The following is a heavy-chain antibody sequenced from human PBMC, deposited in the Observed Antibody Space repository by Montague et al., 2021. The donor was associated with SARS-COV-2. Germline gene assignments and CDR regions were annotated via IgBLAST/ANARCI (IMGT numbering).Heavy chain of an antibody. V-gene: IGHV4-34*01. J-gene: IGHJ4*02. CDR2: INHSGRT. Sequence: SETLSLTCAVYGGSFSDYYWTWIRQSPGKGLEWIGEINHSGRTNYKPSLKSRVTMSVDTSKNQFSLKLNSVTAADTAVYYCARGVQSFSMIVVVMTGGMYSFAHWGQGALVTVSS. CDR3: ARGVQSFSMIVVVMTGGMYSFAH. D-gene: IGHD3-22*01. CDR1: GGSFSDYY.